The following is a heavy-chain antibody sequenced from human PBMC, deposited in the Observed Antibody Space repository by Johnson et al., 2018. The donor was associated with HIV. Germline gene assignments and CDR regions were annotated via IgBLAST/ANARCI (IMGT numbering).Heavy chain of an antibody. V-gene: IGHV3-30*03. CDR1: GFTFSSYG. D-gene: IGHD4-11*01. CDR2: ISYDGSNK. CDR3: ARVRSSVPYHYSDYPLGAFDI. Sequence: QVQLVESGGGVVQPGRSLRLSCAASGFTFSSYGMHWVRQAPGKGLEWVAVISYDGSNKYYADSVKGRFTISRDNSKNTLYLQMNSLRAEDTAVYYCARVRSSVPYHYSDYPLGAFDIWGQGTMVTVSS. J-gene: IGHJ3*02.